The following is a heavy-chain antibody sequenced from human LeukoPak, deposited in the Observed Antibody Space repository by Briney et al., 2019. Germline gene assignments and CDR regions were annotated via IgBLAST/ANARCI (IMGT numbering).Heavy chain of an antibody. D-gene: IGHD4-11*01. CDR1: GFTVSSNY. CDR3: ARDSSYSNYNSVYYYGMDV. J-gene: IGHJ6*02. Sequence: PGGSLRLSCAASGFTVSSNYVSWVRQAPGKGLEWVSVIYSGGSTYYADSVKGRFTISRDNSKNTLYLQMNSLRAEDTAVYYCARDSSYSNYNSVYYYGMDVWGQGTTVTVSS. V-gene: IGHV3-53*01. CDR2: IYSGGST.